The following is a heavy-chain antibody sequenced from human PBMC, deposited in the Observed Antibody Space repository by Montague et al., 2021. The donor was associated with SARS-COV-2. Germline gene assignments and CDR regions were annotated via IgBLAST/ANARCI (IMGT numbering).Heavy chain of an antibody. D-gene: IGHD3-9*01. CDR1: GFSLCTSGVG. Sequence: PALVKPTQTLTLTCTFSGFSLCTSGVGVGWIRQPPGKALERLALIYWDDDKRYSPSLKSRLTITKDTSKNQVVLTMTNMDPVDTATYYCAHSRLYYDILTGYYSLGYYFDYWGQGTLVTVSS. CDR3: AHSRLYYDILTGYYSLGYYFDY. J-gene: IGHJ4*02. CDR2: IYWDDDK. V-gene: IGHV2-5*02.